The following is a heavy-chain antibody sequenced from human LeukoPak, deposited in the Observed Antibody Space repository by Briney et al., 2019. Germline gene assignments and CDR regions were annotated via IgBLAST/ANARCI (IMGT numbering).Heavy chain of an antibody. J-gene: IGHJ5*02. D-gene: IGHD6-13*01. Sequence: PSETLSLTCTVSGGSISSYYWSWIRQPPGKGLEWIGYICYSGSTNYNPSLKSRVTISVDTSKNQFSLKLSSVTAADTAVYYCARSGYSSPVGRFDPWGQGTLVTVSS. CDR2: ICYSGST. CDR1: GGSISSYY. V-gene: IGHV4-59*01. CDR3: ARSGYSSPVGRFDP.